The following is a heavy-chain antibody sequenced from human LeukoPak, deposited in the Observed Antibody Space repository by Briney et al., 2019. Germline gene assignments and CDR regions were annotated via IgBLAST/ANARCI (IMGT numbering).Heavy chain of an antibody. J-gene: IGHJ3*02. Sequence: SETLSLTCTVSGGSISSYYWSWIRQPAAKGLEWIGRIYTRGSTNYNPSLKSRVTMSVDTSNNQFSLKLSSVTAADTAVYYCATAYLEWLLPDDAFDIWGQGTMVTVSS. CDR2: IYTRGST. CDR1: GGSISSYY. D-gene: IGHD3-3*01. V-gene: IGHV4-4*07. CDR3: ATAYLEWLLPDDAFDI.